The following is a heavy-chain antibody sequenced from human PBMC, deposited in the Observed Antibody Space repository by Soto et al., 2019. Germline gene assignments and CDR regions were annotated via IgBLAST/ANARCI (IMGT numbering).Heavy chain of an antibody. Sequence: EVQLVESGGGLVQPGGSLRLSCAASGFTFSSYWMHWVRQAPGKGLVWVSRINSDGSSTSYADSVKGRFTISRDNAMNTLYLQMNSLRAEDTAVYYCARTPNYYYYSYMDVWGKGTTVTVSS. V-gene: IGHV3-74*01. J-gene: IGHJ6*03. CDR2: INSDGSST. CDR3: ARTPNYYYYSYMDV. CDR1: GFTFSSYW.